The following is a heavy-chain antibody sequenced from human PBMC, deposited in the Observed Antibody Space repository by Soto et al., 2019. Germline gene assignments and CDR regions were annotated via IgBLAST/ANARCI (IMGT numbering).Heavy chain of an antibody. V-gene: IGHV3-23*01. CDR3: AKGAAYCSGGSCYLPAGVAFDI. CDR1: GFTFSSYA. CDR2: ISGSGGST. D-gene: IGHD2-15*01. J-gene: IGHJ3*02. Sequence: GGSLRLSCAASGFTFSSYAMSWVRQAPGKGLEWVSAISGSGGSTYYADSVKGRFTISRDNSKNTLYLQMNSLRAEDTAVYYCAKGAAYCSGGSCYLPAGVAFDIWGQGTMVTVSS.